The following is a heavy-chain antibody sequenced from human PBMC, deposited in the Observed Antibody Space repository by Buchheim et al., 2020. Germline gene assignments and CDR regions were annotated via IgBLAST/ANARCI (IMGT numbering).Heavy chain of an antibody. CDR1: GFTFSSYG. Sequence: VQLVESGGGLVQPGGSLRLSCAASGFTFSSYGMHWVRQAPGKGLEWVAVISYDGSNKYYADSVKGRFTISRDNSKNTLYLQMNSLRAEDTAVYYCAKTDPAMVLGISDYWGQGTL. CDR3: AKTDPAMVLGISDY. V-gene: IGHV3-30*18. D-gene: IGHD5-18*01. CDR2: ISYDGSNK. J-gene: IGHJ4*02.